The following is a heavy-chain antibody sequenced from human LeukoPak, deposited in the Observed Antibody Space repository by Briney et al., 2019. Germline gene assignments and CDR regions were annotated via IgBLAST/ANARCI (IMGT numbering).Heavy chain of an antibody. CDR2: IISKTDGGTT. CDR1: GFTFSNAW. V-gene: IGHV3-15*01. J-gene: IGHJ4*02. CDR3: TTDLGGSGSYYNAYFDY. Sequence: WGSLRLSCAASGFTFSNAWMSWVRQAPGKGLEWVGRIISKTDGGTTDYAAPVKGRFTISRDDSKNTLYLQMNSLKTEDTAVYYCTTDLGGSGSYYNAYFDYWGQGTLVTVSS. D-gene: IGHD3-10*01.